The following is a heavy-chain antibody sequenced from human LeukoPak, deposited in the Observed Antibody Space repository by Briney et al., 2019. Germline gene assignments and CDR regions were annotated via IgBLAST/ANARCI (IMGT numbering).Heavy chain of an antibody. D-gene: IGHD3-3*01. CDR3: ARAGDYDFWSGPNYFDY. Sequence: SETLSLTCAVYGGSFSGYYWSWIRQPPGKGLEWIGEINHSGSTNYNPSLKSRVTISVDTSKNQFSLKLSSVTAADTAVYYCARAGDYDFWSGPNYFDYWGQGTLVTVSS. CDR2: INHSGST. V-gene: IGHV4-34*01. J-gene: IGHJ4*02. CDR1: GGSFSGYY.